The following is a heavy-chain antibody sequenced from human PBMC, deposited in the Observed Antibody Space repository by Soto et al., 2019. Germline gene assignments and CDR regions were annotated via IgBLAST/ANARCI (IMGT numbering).Heavy chain of an antibody. J-gene: IGHJ4*01. Sequence: QVQIQESGSGLVSPSDTLSLTCTVSDASITNFFWNWVRQPAGGSLECIRRLYLGGTPTYNPSLRSLLFISSDTSKNQVALKRTSGTAADKAVYDCAAYSGRGGRAFDDWGRGALATVSA. CDR1: DASITNFF. CDR3: AAYSGRGGRAFDD. D-gene: IGHD3-10*01. CDR2: LYLGGTP. V-gene: IGHV4-4*07.